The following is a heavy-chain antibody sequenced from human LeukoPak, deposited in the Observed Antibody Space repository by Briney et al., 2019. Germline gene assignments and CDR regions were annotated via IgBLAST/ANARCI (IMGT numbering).Heavy chain of an antibody. Sequence: ASVKVSFKASGYTFTSYDINWVRQATGHGVEWMGWMNPNSGNTGYAQKFQGRVTMTRNTSISTAYMELSSLRSEDTAVYYCARNYYDSSGYYSIDYWGQGTLVTVSS. D-gene: IGHD3-22*01. CDR2: MNPNSGNT. V-gene: IGHV1-8*01. CDR1: GYTFTSYD. CDR3: ARNYYDSSGYYSIDY. J-gene: IGHJ4*02.